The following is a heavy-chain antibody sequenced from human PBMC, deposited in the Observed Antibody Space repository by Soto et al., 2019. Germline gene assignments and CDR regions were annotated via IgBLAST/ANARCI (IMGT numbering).Heavy chain of an antibody. Sequence: QVQLVESGGGVVQPGRSLRLSCAASGFTFSSYGMHWVRQAPGKGLEWVAVISYDGSNKYYADSVKGRFTISRDNSKNTLYLQMNSLRAEDTAVYYGAKDGYLGFDYWGQGTLVTVSS. CDR1: GFTFSSYG. D-gene: IGHD5-12*01. CDR3: AKDGYLGFDY. CDR2: ISYDGSNK. J-gene: IGHJ4*02. V-gene: IGHV3-30*18.